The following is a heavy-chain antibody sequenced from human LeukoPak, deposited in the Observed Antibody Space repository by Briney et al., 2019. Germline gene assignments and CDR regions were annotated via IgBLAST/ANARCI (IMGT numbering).Heavy chain of an antibody. CDR3: ARVPRLVENWFDP. CDR2: IIPIFGTA. D-gene: IGHD2-15*01. CDR1: GGTFSSYA. J-gene: IGHJ5*02. Sequence: ASVKVSCKASGGTFSSYAISWVRQAPGQGLEWMGGIIPIFGTANYAQKFQGRVTITADESTSTAYMELSSLRSEDTAVYYCARVPRLVENWFDPWGQGILVTVSS. V-gene: IGHV1-69*13.